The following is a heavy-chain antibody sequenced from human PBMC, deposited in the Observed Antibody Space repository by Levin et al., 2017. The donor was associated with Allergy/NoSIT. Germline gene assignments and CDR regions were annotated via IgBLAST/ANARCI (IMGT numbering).Heavy chain of an antibody. D-gene: IGHD4-11*01. Sequence: SGGSLRLSCAASGFTFSSYGMHWVRQAPGKGLEWVAVISYDGSNKYYADSVKGRFTISRDNSKNTLYLQMNSLRAEDTAVYYCAKVSHDYSNYGPFDYWGQGTLVTVSS. CDR3: AKVSHDYSNYGPFDY. CDR1: GFTFSSYG. J-gene: IGHJ4*02. CDR2: ISYDGSNK. V-gene: IGHV3-30*18.